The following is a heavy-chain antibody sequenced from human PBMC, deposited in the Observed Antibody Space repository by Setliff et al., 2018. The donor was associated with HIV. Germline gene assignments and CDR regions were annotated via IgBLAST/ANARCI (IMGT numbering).Heavy chain of an antibody. CDR2: IYDSGTT. V-gene: IGHV4-4*07. J-gene: IGHJ4*02. D-gene: IGHD3-3*01. Sequence: SETLSLTCTVSGGSISGFYWNWIRQSAGKGLQWIGRIYDSGTTKYNPSLKSRVTISVDTSKNQFSLKMRSVTAADTAIYFCARGVRTGLQFLEWHYITYFDSWGQGTLVTVSS. CDR1: GGSISGFY. CDR3: ARGVRTGLQFLEWHYITYFDS.